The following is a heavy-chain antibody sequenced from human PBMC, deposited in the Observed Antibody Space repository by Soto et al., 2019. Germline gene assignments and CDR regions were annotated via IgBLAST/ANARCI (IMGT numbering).Heavy chain of an antibody. D-gene: IGHD2-2*02. CDR3: ARDLLRSIVVVPAAITNVVYYYYGMDV. J-gene: IGHJ6*02. CDR1: GDSVSSNSAS. Sequence: SQTLSLTCAISGDSVSSNSASWNWIRQSPSRGLEWLGRTYYRSKWYNDYAVSVKSRITINPDTSKNQFSLQLNSVTPEDTAVYYCARDLLRSIVVVPAAITNVVYYYYGMDVWGQGTTVTVSS. CDR2: TYYRSKWYN. V-gene: IGHV6-1*01.